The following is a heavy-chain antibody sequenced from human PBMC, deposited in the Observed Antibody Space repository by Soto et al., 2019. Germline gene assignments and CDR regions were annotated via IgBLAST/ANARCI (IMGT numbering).Heavy chain of an antibody. CDR3: ARRAPGTEGLLSDHYYRYGMDV. CDR1: AFTFSSYA. CDR2: ISYDGSKK. Sequence: LVESGGGVVQPGRSLRLSCAASAFTFSSYAVHWVRQAPGEGLEWVAAISYDGSKKYYADSVKGRFTISRDNSKNTLYLQMNSLKTEDTAVYYCARRAPGTEGLLSDHYYRYGMDVWGQGTTVTVSS. V-gene: IGHV3-30-3*01. D-gene: IGHD3-16*02. J-gene: IGHJ6*02.